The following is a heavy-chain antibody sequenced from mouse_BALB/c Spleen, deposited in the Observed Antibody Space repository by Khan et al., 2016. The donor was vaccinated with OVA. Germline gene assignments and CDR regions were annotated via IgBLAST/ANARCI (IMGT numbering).Heavy chain of an antibody. CDR3: AKAHSYGYGTMDY. CDR1: GYSITSDYA. J-gene: IGHJ4*01. V-gene: IGHV3-2*02. Sequence: VQLKQSGPGLVKPSQSLSLTCTVTGYSITSDYAWNWIRQFPGNKLEWMGYISYSGSTSYNPSLKSRISITRDTSKNQFFLQLNSVTTEDTATYYGAKAHSYGYGTMDYWGQGTSVTVSS. CDR2: ISYSGST. D-gene: IGHD1-2*01.